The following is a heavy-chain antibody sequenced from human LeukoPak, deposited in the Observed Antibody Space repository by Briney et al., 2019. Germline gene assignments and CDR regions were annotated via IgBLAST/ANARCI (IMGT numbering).Heavy chain of an antibody. J-gene: IGHJ4*02. Sequence: GASVKVSCKASGGTFSSYAISWVRQAPGQGLEWMGGIIPIFGTANYAQKFQGRVTITTDESTSTAYMELSSPRSEDTAVYYCARAIERGYSSSWQPFDYWGQGTLVTVSS. D-gene: IGHD6-13*01. V-gene: IGHV1-69*05. CDR1: GGTFSSYA. CDR2: IIPIFGTA. CDR3: ARAIERGYSSSWQPFDY.